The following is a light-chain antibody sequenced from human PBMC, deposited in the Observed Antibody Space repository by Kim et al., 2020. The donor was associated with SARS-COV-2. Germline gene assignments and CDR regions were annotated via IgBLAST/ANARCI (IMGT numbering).Light chain of an antibody. CDR2: LESSGSY. CDR3: ETWDTNTRV. V-gene: IGLV4-60*03. Sequence: QLVLTQSSSASASLGSSVKLTCTLSSGHSSYIIAWHQQQPGKAPRYLMKLESSGSYNKGSGVPDRFSGSSSGADRYLTISNLQSEDEADYYCETWDTNTRVFGGGTKLTVL. J-gene: IGLJ3*02. CDR1: SGHSSYI.